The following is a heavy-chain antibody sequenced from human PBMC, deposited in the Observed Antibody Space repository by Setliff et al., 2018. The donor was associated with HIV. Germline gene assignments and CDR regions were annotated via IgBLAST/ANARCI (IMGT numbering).Heavy chain of an antibody. CDR1: GFTFSSYA. J-gene: IGHJ5*02. V-gene: IGHV3-23*01. CDR3: AKGGYSSSWAPNWFDP. Sequence: PGESLKISCAASGFTFSSYAMSWVRQAPGKGLEWVSAISGSGGSTYYADSVKGRFTISRDNSKNTPYLQMNSLRAEDTAVYYCAKGGYSSSWAPNWFDPWGQGTLVTVSS. D-gene: IGHD6-13*01. CDR2: ISGSGGST.